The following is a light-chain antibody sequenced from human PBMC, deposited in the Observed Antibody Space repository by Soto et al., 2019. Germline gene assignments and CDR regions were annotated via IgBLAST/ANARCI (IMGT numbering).Light chain of an antibody. V-gene: IGLV4-69*01. J-gene: IGLJ2*01. CDR1: SGYSSYA. CDR3: QTWGTGIVV. Sequence: QLVLTQSPSASASLGASVKLTCTLSSGYSSYAIAWHQQQPEKGPRFLMRLNSDGSHSKGDGIPDRFSGSSSVAERYLTIAGLQSEDESDYYCQTWGTGIVVFGGGTKLTVL. CDR2: LNSDGSH.